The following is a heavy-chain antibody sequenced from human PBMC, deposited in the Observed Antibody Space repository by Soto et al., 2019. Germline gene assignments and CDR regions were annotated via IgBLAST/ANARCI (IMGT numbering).Heavy chain of an antibody. D-gene: IGHD3-16*02. CDR3: AMITFGGVIDYFDY. CDR2: IIPICGTA. CDR1: GGTFSSYA. Sequence: SVKVSCKASGGTFSSYAISWVRQAPGQGLEWMGGIIPICGTANYAQKFQGRVTITRDESTSTVYMELSSLRSEDTAVYYCAMITFGGVIDYFDYWGQGTLVTVSS. V-gene: IGHV1-69*05. J-gene: IGHJ4*02.